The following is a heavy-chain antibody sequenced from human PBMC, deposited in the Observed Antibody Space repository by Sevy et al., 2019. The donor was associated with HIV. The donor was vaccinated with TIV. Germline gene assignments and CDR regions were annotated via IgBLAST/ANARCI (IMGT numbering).Heavy chain of an antibody. J-gene: IGHJ4*02. Sequence: GGCLRLSCAASGFPVSSNYMSWVRQAPGKGLEWVSVIYSDGSTYHADSVKGRFTISRDNSKNTLYLQMNSLRVEDTAVYYCARDQSGYCYGLDYWGQGTLVTVSS. CDR1: GFPVSSNY. D-gene: IGHD5-18*01. CDR3: ARDQSGYCYGLDY. CDR2: IYSDGST. V-gene: IGHV3-66*01.